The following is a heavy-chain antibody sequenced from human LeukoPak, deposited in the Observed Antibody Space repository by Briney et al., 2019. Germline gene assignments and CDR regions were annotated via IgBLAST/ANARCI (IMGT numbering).Heavy chain of an antibody. Sequence: GASVKVSCKASGGTFSSYAISWVRQAPGQGLEWMGRIIPILGIANYAQKFQGRVTITADKSTSTAYVELSSLRSEDTAVYYCARVDGLGYCSSTSCYPGYWFDPWGQGTLVTVSS. V-gene: IGHV1-69*04. CDR3: ARVDGLGYCSSTSCYPGYWFDP. J-gene: IGHJ5*02. CDR1: GGTFSSYA. CDR2: IIPILGIA. D-gene: IGHD2-2*01.